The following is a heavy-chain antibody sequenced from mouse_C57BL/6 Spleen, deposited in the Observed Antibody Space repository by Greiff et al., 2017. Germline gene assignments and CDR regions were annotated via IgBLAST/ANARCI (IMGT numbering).Heavy chain of an antibody. J-gene: IGHJ1*03. D-gene: IGHD2-4*01. CDR2: IHPNSGST. V-gene: IGHV1-64*01. CDR3: ARGDYDYDGWYFDV. CDR1: GYTFTSYW. Sequence: VKLQQPGAELVKPGASVKLSCKASGYTFTSYWMHWVKQRPGPGLEWIGMIHPNSGSTNYNEKFKSKATLTVDKSSSTAYMQLSSLTSDDSAVYYCARGDYDYDGWYFDVWGTGTTVTVSS.